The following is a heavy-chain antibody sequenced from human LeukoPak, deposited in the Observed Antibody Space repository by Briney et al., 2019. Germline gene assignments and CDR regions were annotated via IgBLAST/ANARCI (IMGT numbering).Heavy chain of an antibody. V-gene: IGHV3-7*01. Sequence: GGSLRLSCAASGFTFSSYWMSWVRQSPGKGLEWVANIKQDGSEKYYVDSVKGRFTISRDNAKNSLYLQMNSLRAEDTAVYYRAREGAYYYGSGSYYTFDYWGQGTLVTVSS. D-gene: IGHD3-10*01. J-gene: IGHJ4*02. CDR1: GFTFSSYW. CDR3: AREGAYYYGSGSYYTFDY. CDR2: IKQDGSEK.